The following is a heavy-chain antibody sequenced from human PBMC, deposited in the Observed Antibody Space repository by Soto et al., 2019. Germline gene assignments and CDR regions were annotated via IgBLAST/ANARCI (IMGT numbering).Heavy chain of an antibody. CDR2: IYYSGST. CDR3: ARGNSYGFGWFDP. Sequence: QVQLQESGPGLVKPSQTLSLTCTVSGGSISSGGYYWSWIRQHPGKGLEWIGYIYYSGSTYYNPSLKSRVTILVDTFKNQFSLKLSSVTAADTAVYYCARGNSYGFGWFDPWGQGTLVTVSS. D-gene: IGHD5-18*01. V-gene: IGHV4-31*03. J-gene: IGHJ5*02. CDR1: GGSISSGGYY.